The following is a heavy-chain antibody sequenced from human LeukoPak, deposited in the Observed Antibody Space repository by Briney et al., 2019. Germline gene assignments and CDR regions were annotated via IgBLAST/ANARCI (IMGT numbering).Heavy chain of an antibody. CDR3: ARDRAGNIFDY. V-gene: IGHV4-61*01. CDR2: IYYSGST. CDR1: GGSITGSSYY. D-gene: IGHD1/OR15-1a*01. Sequence: SETLSLTCSVSGGSITGSSYYWGWIRQPPGKGLEWIGYIYYSGSTNYNPSLKSRVTTSVDTSKNQFSLKLSSVTAADTAVYYCARDRAGNIFDYWGQGTLVTVSS. J-gene: IGHJ4*02.